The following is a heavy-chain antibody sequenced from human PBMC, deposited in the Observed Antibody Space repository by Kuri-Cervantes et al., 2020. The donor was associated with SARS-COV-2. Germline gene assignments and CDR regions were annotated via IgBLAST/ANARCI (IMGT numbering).Heavy chain of an antibody. J-gene: IGHJ6*03. CDR3: GRGRLRGVPNYYYYYMEV. CDR1: GGTFNNQC. CDR2: IIPMFGTV. Sequence: SVKVSCKASGGTFNNQCISWVRQAPGQGLEWMGGIIPMFGTVKYAQKFQGGLTVTADDSTSIAYMELSSLSSEDTAVYYCGRGRLRGVPNYYYYYMEVWGKGATVTVSS. V-gene: IGHV1-69*13. D-gene: IGHD3-10*01.